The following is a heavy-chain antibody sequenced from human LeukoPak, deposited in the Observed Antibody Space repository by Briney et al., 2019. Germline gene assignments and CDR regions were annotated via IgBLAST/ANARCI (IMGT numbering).Heavy chain of an antibody. V-gene: IGHV1-18*01. CDR1: GYTFTSYG. J-gene: IGHJ4*02. Sequence: ASVKVSCKASGYTFTSYGISWVRQAPGQGLEWMGLISAYSGNTNFAQKLQGRVTMTTDTSTSTAYMELRGLRSDDTAVYFCARGADTGSYGSLVYFDYRGQGTLVTVSS. CDR2: ISAYSGNT. CDR3: ARGADTGSYGSLVYFDY. D-gene: IGHD3-16*01.